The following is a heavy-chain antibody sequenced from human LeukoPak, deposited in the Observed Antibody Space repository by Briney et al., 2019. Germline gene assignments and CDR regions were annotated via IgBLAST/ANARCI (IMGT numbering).Heavy chain of an antibody. CDR1: GGYIRSYH. V-gene: IGHV4-59*01. CDR3: ARVYYSSSYDYWYFDL. Sequence: SETLSLTCTVSGGYIRSYHWSWIRQPPGKGLEWIGYIYYSGSTNYNPSLKSRVTISVDTSKKQLSLKLSSVTAADTAVYYCARVYYSSSYDYWYFDLWGRGTLVTVSS. CDR2: IYYSGST. J-gene: IGHJ2*01. D-gene: IGHD6-13*01.